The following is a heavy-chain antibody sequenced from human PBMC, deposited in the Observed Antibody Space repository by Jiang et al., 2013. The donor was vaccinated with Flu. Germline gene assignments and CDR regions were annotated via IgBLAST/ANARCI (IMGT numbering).Heavy chain of an antibody. CDR2: IYYSGST. CDR1: GGSISSYY. Sequence: LLKPSETLSLTCTVSGGSISSYYWSWIRQPPGKGLEWIGYIYYSGSTNYNPSLKSRVTISVDTSKNQFSLKLSSVTAADTAVYYCARNGIVATIGYGMDVWGQGTTVTVSS. CDR3: ARNGIVATIGYGMDV. J-gene: IGHJ6*02. D-gene: IGHD5-12*01. V-gene: IGHV4-59*08.